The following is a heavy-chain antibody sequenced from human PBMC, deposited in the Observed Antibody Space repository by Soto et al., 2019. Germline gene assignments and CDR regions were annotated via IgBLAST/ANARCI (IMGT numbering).Heavy chain of an antibody. J-gene: IGHJ4*02. CDR1: GGSISSGGYS. D-gene: IGHD3-9*01. V-gene: IGHV4-30-2*01. CDR2: IYHSGST. CDR3: ASGIVILTGLLEY. Sequence: LSLTCAVSGGSISSGGYSWSWIRQPPGKGLEWIGYIYHSGSTYYNPSLKSRVTISVDRSKNQFSLKLSYVTAADTAVYYCASGIVILTGLLEYWGQVPLVAVSS.